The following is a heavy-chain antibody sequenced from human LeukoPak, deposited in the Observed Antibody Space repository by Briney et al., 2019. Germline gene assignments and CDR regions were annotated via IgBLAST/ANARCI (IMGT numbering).Heavy chain of an antibody. D-gene: IGHD6-13*01. CDR1: EFTFRNYW. CDR2: INSDGSTT. V-gene: IGHV3-74*01. J-gene: IGHJ5*02. Sequence: GRSLRLSCAASEFTFRNYWMHWVRQATGKGLVWESLINSDGSTTNYADSVKGRFTISRDNAKNTLYLQMNSLGAEDTAVYYCARAYSSSRHNWFDPWGQGTLVTVSS. CDR3: ARAYSSSRHNWFDP.